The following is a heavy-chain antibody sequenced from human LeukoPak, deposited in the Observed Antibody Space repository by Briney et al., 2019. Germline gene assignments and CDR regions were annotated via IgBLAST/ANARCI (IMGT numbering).Heavy chain of an antibody. V-gene: IGHV3-11*04. CDR1: GFTFSDYY. CDR3: ARGWIQLWVDAFDI. D-gene: IGHD5-18*01. Sequence: PGGSLRLSCAASGFTFSDYYMSWIRQAPGKGLEWVSYISSSGSTIYYADSVKGRFTISRDNAKNSLYLQMNSLRAKDTAVYYCARGWIQLWVDAFDIWGQGTMVTVSS. J-gene: IGHJ3*02. CDR2: ISSSGSTI.